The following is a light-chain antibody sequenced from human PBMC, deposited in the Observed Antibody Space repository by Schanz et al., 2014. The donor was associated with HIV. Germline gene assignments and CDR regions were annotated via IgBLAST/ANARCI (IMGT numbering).Light chain of an antibody. CDR2: DVS. Sequence: QSVLTQPASVSGSPGQSITISCTGTSSDIGGYDVVSWYQQHPGKAPKLIIYDVSSRPSGISARFSASKSNNTASLTISGLQADDESSYYCASYTTTRTVSFGGGTKLTVL. J-gene: IGLJ2*01. CDR1: SSDIGGYDV. V-gene: IGLV2-14*03. CDR3: ASYTTTRTVS.